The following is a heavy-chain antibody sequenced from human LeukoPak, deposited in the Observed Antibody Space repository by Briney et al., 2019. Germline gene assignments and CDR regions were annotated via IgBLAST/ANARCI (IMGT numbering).Heavy chain of an antibody. D-gene: IGHD4-17*01. CDR2: IGAGGTFT. V-gene: IGHV3-23*01. Sequence: PGGSLRLSCTASGFTFSSYAMNWVRQAPGKGLEWVSGIGAGGTFTYYADSVKGRFTIFRDNSKNTLYLQMNSLRAEDTAVYYCAKDQGGDGEIDYWGQGTLVTVSS. J-gene: IGHJ4*02. CDR1: GFTFSSYA. CDR3: AKDQGGDGEIDY.